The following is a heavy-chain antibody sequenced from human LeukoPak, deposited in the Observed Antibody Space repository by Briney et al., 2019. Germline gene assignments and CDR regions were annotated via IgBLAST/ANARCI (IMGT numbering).Heavy chain of an antibody. J-gene: IGHJ4*02. CDR3: ARHGYYDILTAHYIPTILRY. D-gene: IGHD3-9*01. CDR2: IYYSGST. Sequence: SETLSLTCTVSGGSISSSSYYWGWICQPPGKGLEWIGSIYYSGSTYYSPSLKSRVTISVDTSKNQFSLKLSSVTAADTAVYYCARHGYYDILTAHYIPTILRYWGQGTLVTVSS. CDR1: GGSISSSSYY. V-gene: IGHV4-39*01.